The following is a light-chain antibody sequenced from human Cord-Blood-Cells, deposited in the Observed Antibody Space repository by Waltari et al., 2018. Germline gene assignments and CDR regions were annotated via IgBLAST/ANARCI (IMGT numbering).Light chain of an antibody. J-gene: IGLJ2*01. CDR2: DVT. CDR1: SSDAGGYNY. V-gene: IGLV2-14*01. CDR3: SSYTSSSTLGV. Sequence: QSALTPPASVSGSPGQSITISCTGTSSDAGGYNYVPWYQQHPGKAPKLMIYDVTNRPSGVSNRFSGSKSGNTASLTISGLQAEDEADYYCSSYTSSSTLGVFGGGTKLTVL.